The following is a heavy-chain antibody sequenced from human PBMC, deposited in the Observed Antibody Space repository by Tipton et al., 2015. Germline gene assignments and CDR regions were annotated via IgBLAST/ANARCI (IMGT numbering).Heavy chain of an antibody. CDR2: IYYSGTT. Sequence: TLSLTCIVSGGSINSTNYYWAWIRQAPGKGLEWIGSIYYSGTTYYSPALKSRVTISVDTSKKQFSLKLSSVTAADTAVYYCARGGSLFDSWGQGTLVTVSS. CDR3: ARGGSLFDS. J-gene: IGHJ4*02. CDR1: GGSINSTNYY. D-gene: IGHD2-15*01. V-gene: IGHV4-39*01.